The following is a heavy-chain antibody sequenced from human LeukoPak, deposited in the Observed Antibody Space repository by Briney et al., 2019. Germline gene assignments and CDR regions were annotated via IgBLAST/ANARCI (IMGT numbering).Heavy chain of an antibody. CDR1: GFTFSSCA. CDR2: ISYDGSNK. Sequence: PGGSLRLSCAASGFTFSSCAMHWVRQAPGKGLEWVAVISYDGSNKYYADSVKGRFTISRDNSKNTLYLQMNSLRAEDTAVYYCARDGGGIAARPPGDYWGQGTLVTVSS. J-gene: IGHJ4*02. CDR3: ARDGGGIAARPPGDY. V-gene: IGHV3-30-3*01. D-gene: IGHD6-6*01.